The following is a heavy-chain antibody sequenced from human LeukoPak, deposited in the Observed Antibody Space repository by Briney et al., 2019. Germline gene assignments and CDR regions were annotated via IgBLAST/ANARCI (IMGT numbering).Heavy chain of an antibody. Sequence: SETLSLTCTVSGGSISIYYWSWIRQPPGKGLEWIGYIYYSGSANYNPSLKSRVTISVDTSKNQFSLKLSSVTAADTAVYYCARLWPSRSAGGFDYWGQGTLVTVSS. V-gene: IGHV4-59*08. CDR3: ARLWPSRSAGGFDY. CDR2: IYYSGSA. J-gene: IGHJ4*02. D-gene: IGHD3-10*01. CDR1: GGSISIYY.